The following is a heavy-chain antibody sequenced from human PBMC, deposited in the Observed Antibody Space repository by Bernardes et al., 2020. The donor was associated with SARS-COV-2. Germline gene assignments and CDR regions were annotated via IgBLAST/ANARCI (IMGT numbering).Heavy chain of an antibody. D-gene: IGHD6-19*01. V-gene: IGHV3-23*01. CDR1: GFTFNNYA. J-gene: IGHJ4*02. CDR3: AKDAVAGTGRIDY. CDR2: ISDTGGST. Sequence: GSLRLSCAASGFTFNNYAMSWVRQAPGKGLEWVSTISDTGGSTYYADSVKGRFTISRDKSRNTVYLQMNSLRAEDTAIYYCAKDAVAGTGRIDYWGQGTLVTVSS.